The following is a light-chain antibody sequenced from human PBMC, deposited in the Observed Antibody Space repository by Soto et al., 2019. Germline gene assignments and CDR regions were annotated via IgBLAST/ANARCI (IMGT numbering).Light chain of an antibody. CDR2: AAS. J-gene: IGKJ4*01. V-gene: IGKV1-9*01. CDR3: QQLSRYTLT. CDR1: QSISSF. Sequence: DIQMTQSPSSLSASVGDRVTITCRRSQSISSFLNWYQQTPGKAPTLXIYAASTLQSGVPSRFSGSGAETDFSLPIRALQPEDFETYDCQQLSRYTLTFGGGTKVDIK.